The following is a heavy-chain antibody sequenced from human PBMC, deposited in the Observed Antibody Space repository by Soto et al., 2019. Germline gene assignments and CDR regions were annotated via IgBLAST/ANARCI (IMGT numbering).Heavy chain of an antibody. CDR2: INAGNGNT. J-gene: IGHJ3*02. V-gene: IGHV1-3*01. CDR1: GYTFTSYA. D-gene: IGHD3-16*01. CDR3: ARGSRLRLGEFAAFDI. Sequence: ASVKVSCKASGYTFTSYAMHWVRQAPGQRLEWMGWINAGNGNTKYSQKFQGRVTITRDTSASTAYMELSSLRSEDTAVYYCARGSRLRLGEFAAFDIWGQGTMVTVSS.